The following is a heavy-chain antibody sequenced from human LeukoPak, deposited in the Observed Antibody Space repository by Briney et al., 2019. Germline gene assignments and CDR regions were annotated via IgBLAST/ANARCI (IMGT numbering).Heavy chain of an antibody. CDR2: IYYSGST. Sequence: SETLSLTCTVSGGSISGYYWNWIRQPPGKGLEWIGYIYYSGSTNYNPSLKSRVTISVDTSKNQFSLKLSSVTAADTAVYYCARTYYDFWSGYYYYYYYYMDVWGKGTTVTVS. CDR3: ARTYYDFWSGYYYYYYYYMDV. D-gene: IGHD3-3*01. V-gene: IGHV4-59*01. J-gene: IGHJ6*03. CDR1: GGSISGYY.